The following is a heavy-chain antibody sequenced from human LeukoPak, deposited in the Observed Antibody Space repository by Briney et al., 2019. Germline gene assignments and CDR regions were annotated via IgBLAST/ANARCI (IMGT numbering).Heavy chain of an antibody. Sequence: ASVKVSCTASGYTFTGYYMHWVRQAPGQGLEWMGWINPNSGGTNYAQKFQGRVTMTRDTSISTAYMELSRLRSDDTAVYYCARDNDILTGYYDYWGQGTLVTVSS. CDR2: INPNSGGT. CDR1: GYTFTGYY. CDR3: ARDNDILTGYYDY. J-gene: IGHJ4*02. D-gene: IGHD3-9*01. V-gene: IGHV1-2*02.